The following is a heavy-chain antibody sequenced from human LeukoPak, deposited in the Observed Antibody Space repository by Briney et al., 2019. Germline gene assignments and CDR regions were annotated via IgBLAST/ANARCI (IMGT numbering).Heavy chain of an antibody. CDR2: ICPGDSDT. CDR3: ARSNYYDSSGYYRYYFDY. J-gene: IGHJ4*02. CDR1: GYSFTSYW. D-gene: IGHD3-22*01. Sequence: GKSLKISCKGSGYSFTSYWIGWVRQMPGKGLEWMGIICPGDSDTRYSPSFQGQVTISADKSISTAYLQWSSLKASDTAMYYCARSNYYDSSGYYRYYFDYWGQGTLVTVSS. V-gene: IGHV5-51*01.